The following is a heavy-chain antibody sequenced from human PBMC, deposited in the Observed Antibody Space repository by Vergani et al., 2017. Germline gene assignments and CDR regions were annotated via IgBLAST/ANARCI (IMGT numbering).Heavy chain of an antibody. D-gene: IGHD3-22*01. V-gene: IGHV4-34*01. CDR2: INHSGSA. Sequence: QEQLQQWGAGLLKPSETLSLTCAVYGGSFSGYYWTWIRQPPGKGLEWIGEINHSGSANYNPSLKSRVTISVDTSKNQFSLKLTSVTAADTAVYYCARARDYYDRSGYPLGFDYWGQGTLVTVSS. CDR3: ARARDYYDRSGYPLGFDY. J-gene: IGHJ4*02. CDR1: GGSFSGYY.